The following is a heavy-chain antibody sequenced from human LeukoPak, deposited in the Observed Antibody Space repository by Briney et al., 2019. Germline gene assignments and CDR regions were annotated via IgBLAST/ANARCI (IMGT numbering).Heavy chain of an antibody. CDR2: ICYSGST. CDR1: GGSISSYY. D-gene: IGHD2-2*01. Sequence: SETLSLTCTVSGGSISSYYWSWIRQPPGKGLEWIGYICYSGSTNYNPSLKSRVTISVDTSKNQFSLKLSSVTAADTAVYYCARGDCSSSSCSGFYGMDVWGQGTTVTVSS. J-gene: IGHJ6*02. V-gene: IGHV4-59*01. CDR3: ARGDCSSSSCSGFYGMDV.